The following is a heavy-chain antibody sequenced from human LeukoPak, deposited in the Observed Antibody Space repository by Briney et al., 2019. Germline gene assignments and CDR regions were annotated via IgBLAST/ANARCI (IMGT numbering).Heavy chain of an antibody. CDR3: ARERTYYYDSSAHDAFDI. Sequence: SETLSLTCAVSGGSISSGGYSWSWIRQPPGKGLEWIGYIYYSGSTYYNPSLKSRVTISVDTSKNQFSLKLSSVTAADTAVYYCARERTYYYDSSAHDAFDIWGQGTMVTVSS. CDR1: GGSISSGGYS. V-gene: IGHV4-30-4*07. J-gene: IGHJ3*02. D-gene: IGHD3-22*01. CDR2: IYYSGST.